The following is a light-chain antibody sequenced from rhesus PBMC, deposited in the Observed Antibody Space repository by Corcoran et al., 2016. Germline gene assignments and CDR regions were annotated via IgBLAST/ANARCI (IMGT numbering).Light chain of an antibody. CDR1: QGISNW. Sequence: DIQMTQSPSSLSESVGVSVTITFRASQGISNWFAWYQQKPGKAPKLLIYGASNLEAGVPSRFSGSGCGTGFTLTISSLPPEDIATYYYHQSYSTPPTFGQGTKVEI. V-gene: IGKV1-69*01. CDR3: HQSYSTPPT. CDR2: GAS. J-gene: IGKJ1*01.